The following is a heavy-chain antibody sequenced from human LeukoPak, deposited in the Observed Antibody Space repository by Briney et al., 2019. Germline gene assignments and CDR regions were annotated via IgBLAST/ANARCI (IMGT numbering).Heavy chain of an antibody. Sequence: PGGSLRLSCAASGFSVSSNHMSWVRQAPGKGLEWVSVIYSGGTTYNADPVKGRFTIYRDNSKSRLSLQMNSLRAEDTAVYYCAKTLSSGWSGKYYFDYWGQGTLVSVSS. J-gene: IGHJ4*02. CDR3: AKTLSSGWSGKYYFDY. V-gene: IGHV3-53*01. CDR2: IYSGGTT. CDR1: GFSVSSNH. D-gene: IGHD6-19*01.